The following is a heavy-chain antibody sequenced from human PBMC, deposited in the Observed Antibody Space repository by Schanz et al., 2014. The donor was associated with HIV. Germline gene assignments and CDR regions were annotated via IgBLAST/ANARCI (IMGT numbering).Heavy chain of an antibody. CDR1: GFTFSSYG. J-gene: IGHJ4*02. CDR2: IWYDGSNK. Sequence: QVQLVESGGGVVQPGRSLRLSCAASGFTFSSYGMHWVRQAPGKGLEWVAVIWYDGSNKYYADSVKGRFTISRDNSKNTLFLQMNSLRAEDTAVYYCTRRDAYNYGLWGQGTLVTVSS. V-gene: IGHV3-33*01. CDR3: TRRDAYNYGL. D-gene: IGHD3-16*01.